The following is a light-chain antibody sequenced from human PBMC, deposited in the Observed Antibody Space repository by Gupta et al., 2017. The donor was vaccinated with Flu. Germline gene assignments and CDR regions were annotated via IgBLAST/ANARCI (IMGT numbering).Light chain of an antibody. CDR3: QQYNSFPYT. Sequence: DIQMTQSPSTLSASVGDRATITCRASQSINSWLAWYQQKPGKAPKVLIYKASTLPSGVPSRISGSGSGTEFTLTISSLQPDDFAVYFCQQYNSFPYTFGQGTKLEIK. J-gene: IGKJ2*01. CDR2: KAS. V-gene: IGKV1-5*03. CDR1: QSINSW.